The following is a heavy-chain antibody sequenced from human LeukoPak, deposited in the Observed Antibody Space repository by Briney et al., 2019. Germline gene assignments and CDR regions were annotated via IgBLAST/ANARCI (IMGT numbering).Heavy chain of an antibody. CDR2: IYYSGST. D-gene: IGHD5/OR15-5a*01. CDR1: GGSISSSSYY. J-gene: IGHJ5*02. V-gene: IGHV4-39*07. Sequence: SETLSLTCTVSGGSISSSSYYWGWIRQPPGKGLEWIGSIYYSGSTYYNPSLKSRVTISVDTSKNQFSLKLSSVTAADTAVYYCASAPSSTNLCFDPWGQGTLVTVSS. CDR3: ASAPSSTNLCFDP.